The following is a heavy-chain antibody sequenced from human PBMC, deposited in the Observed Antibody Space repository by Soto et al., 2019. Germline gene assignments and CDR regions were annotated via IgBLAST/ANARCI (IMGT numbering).Heavy chain of an antibody. D-gene: IGHD1-1*01. Sequence: EVHLLESGGGLVQPGGSLRLSCAASGFTFSSYAMSWVRQAPGKGLEWVSAISGSGGTTYYADSVKGRFTISRDNSKNTLYLQMNSRRAEDTAVYYCSKDISTSGSVTSRVSFDYWGQGTLVTVSS. CDR2: ISGSGGTT. J-gene: IGHJ4*02. V-gene: IGHV3-23*01. CDR1: GFTFSSYA. CDR3: SKDISTSGSVTSRVSFDY.